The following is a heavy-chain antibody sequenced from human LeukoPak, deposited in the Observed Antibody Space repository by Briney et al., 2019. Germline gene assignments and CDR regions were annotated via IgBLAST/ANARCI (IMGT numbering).Heavy chain of an antibody. Sequence: SETLSLTCAVYGGSFSGYYWSWIRQPPGKGLEWIGEINHSGSTNYNPSLKSRVTISVDTSKNQFSLKLSSVAAADTAVYYCARRGVRGVNRNYFDYWGQGTLVTVSS. J-gene: IGHJ4*02. CDR2: INHSGST. D-gene: IGHD3-10*01. CDR3: ARRGVRGVNRNYFDY. V-gene: IGHV4-34*01. CDR1: GGSFSGYY.